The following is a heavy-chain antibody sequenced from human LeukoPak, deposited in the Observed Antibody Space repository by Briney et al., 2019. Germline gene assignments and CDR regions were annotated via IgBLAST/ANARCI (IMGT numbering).Heavy chain of an antibody. J-gene: IGHJ4*02. CDR1: GFTFSDYY. CDR2: ISSSSSNR. CDR3: ARAQYYLDS. Sequence: KPGRSLRLSCAASGFTFSDYYMSWIRQAPGKGLEWVSYISSSSSNRNYADSVKGRFTISRDNAKNSLYLQMNSLRAEDTAVYYCARAQYYLDSWGQGTLVTVSS. V-gene: IGHV3-11*06.